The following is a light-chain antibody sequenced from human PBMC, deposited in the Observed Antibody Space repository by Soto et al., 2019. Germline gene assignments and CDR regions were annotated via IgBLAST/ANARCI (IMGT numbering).Light chain of an antibody. Sequence: DIQMPQSPSSLSASVGDRVTITGQASQDISNYLNWYQQKLGKAPKLLIYDASNLETGVPSRFSGSGSGTDFTFTISSLQPEDIATYYCQQYSHLITVGQGTRLEIK. V-gene: IGKV1-33*01. CDR1: QDISNY. CDR3: QQYSHLIT. CDR2: DAS. J-gene: IGKJ5*01.